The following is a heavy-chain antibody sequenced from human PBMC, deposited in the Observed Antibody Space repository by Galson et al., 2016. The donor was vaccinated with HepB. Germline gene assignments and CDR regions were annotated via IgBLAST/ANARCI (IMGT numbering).Heavy chain of an antibody. V-gene: IGHV6-1*01. CDR1: GDSVSSNDAA. Sequence: CAISGDSVSSNDAAWNWIRQSPSGGLEWLGRTYYRSKWYNDYAVSVKGRIIINPDTSKNQFSLQLNSVTPEDTAVYYCARAPYSNGWYSRYGMDVWGQGTTVTVSS. CDR3: ARAPYSNGWYSRYGMDV. CDR2: TYYRSKWYN. D-gene: IGHD6-19*01. J-gene: IGHJ6*02.